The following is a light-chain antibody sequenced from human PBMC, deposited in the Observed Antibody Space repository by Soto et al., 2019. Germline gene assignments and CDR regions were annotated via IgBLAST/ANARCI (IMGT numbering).Light chain of an antibody. CDR1: SGDFDAYNS. J-gene: IGLJ1*01. Sequence: QSALTQPASVSGSPGQSITISCTGTSGDFDAYNSVSWYQQHPGKAPKLLIYEVSSRPSGVSNRFSGSKSGNTASLTISGLQAEDEADYCCNLRTLTKRFFGTGTKLTVL. CDR2: EVS. V-gene: IGLV2-14*01. CDR3: NLRTLTKRF.